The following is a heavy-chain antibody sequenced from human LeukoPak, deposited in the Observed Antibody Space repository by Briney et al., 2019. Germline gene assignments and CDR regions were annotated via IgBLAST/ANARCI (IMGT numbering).Heavy chain of an antibody. Sequence: GSGPTLVKPTETLTLTCSFSGMSLSATGVAVGWIRQPPGKAPEWLALIYWNGDKRYSPSLKSRLTISKDTSKDQVVLAMGNMDPVDTGTYYCAHSHPAIITAVNRYFDYWGQGTLVTVSS. CDR2: IYWNGDK. CDR1: GMSLSATGVA. V-gene: IGHV2-5*01. CDR3: AHSHPAIITAVNRYFDY. J-gene: IGHJ4*02. D-gene: IGHD3-10*01.